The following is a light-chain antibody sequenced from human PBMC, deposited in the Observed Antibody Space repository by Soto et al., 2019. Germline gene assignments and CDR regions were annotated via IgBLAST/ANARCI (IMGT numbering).Light chain of an antibody. CDR3: QQSGDSPPWT. CDR2: SAS. Sequence: DIVLTQSPGTLSLSPGERATLSCRASQSVTSNYLAWYQQKPGQTPRLLIYSASSRATGIPDRFSGSGSGTDFTLTISSLEPEDFAVYYCQQSGDSPPWTFGHGTKV. CDR1: QSVTSNY. V-gene: IGKV3-20*01. J-gene: IGKJ1*01.